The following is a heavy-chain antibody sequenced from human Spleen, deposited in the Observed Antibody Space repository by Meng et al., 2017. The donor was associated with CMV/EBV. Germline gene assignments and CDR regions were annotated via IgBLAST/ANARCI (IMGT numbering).Heavy chain of an antibody. CDR3: ARYLDIVGATGDY. D-gene: IGHD1-26*01. CDR2: IYPDDSDT. V-gene: IGHV5-51*01. Sequence: GGSLRLSCKGSGYRFISYWIAWVRQMPGKGLEWMGIIYPDDSDTRYSPSFQGQVTISADKSISTAYLQWSSLKASDTAMYYCARYLDIVGATGDYWGQGTLVTVSS. CDR1: GYRFISYW. J-gene: IGHJ4*02.